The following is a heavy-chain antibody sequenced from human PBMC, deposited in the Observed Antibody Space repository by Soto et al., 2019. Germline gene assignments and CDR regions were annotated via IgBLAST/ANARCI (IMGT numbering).Heavy chain of an antibody. CDR2: IAHDGHT. CDR3: AGGRDYDY. J-gene: IGHJ4*02. Sequence: AEPLSLTCYVSGGSITTSVLWTWVRQFPGRGLEWIGEIAHDGHTNYNPSLSGRVTMSVDLSNSQFSLNVASVNAADTAVYFCAGGRDYDYWGQGNLVTVSS. D-gene: IGHD1-26*01. CDR1: GGSITTSVL. V-gene: IGHV4-4*01.